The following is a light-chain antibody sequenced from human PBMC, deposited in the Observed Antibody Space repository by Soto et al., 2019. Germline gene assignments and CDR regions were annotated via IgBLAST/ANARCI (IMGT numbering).Light chain of an antibody. Sequence: QAVVTQEPSLTVSPGGTVTLTCASSTGAVTSGYYPNWFQQKPGQAPRALIYSTNNKYSWTPARFSGSLLGGKAALTLSGVQPEDEADYYCLLYYGGQVGVVGGGTQLTVL. CDR2: STN. CDR1: TGAVTSGYY. J-gene: IGLJ2*01. CDR3: LLYYGGQVGV. V-gene: IGLV7-43*01.